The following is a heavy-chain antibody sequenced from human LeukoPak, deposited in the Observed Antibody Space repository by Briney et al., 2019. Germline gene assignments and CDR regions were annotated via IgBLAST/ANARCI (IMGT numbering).Heavy chain of an antibody. J-gene: IGHJ6*03. V-gene: IGHV4-61*02. CDR2: IYTSGST. Sequence: SETLSLTCTVSGGSISSGSYYWSWIRQPAGKGLEWIGRIYTSGSTNYNPSLKSRVTISVDTSKNQFSLKLSSVTAADTAVYYCARVEEGYGSGRRENYYYYYMDVWGKGTTVTISS. D-gene: IGHD3-10*01. CDR1: GGSISSGSYY. CDR3: ARVEEGYGSGRRENYYYYYMDV.